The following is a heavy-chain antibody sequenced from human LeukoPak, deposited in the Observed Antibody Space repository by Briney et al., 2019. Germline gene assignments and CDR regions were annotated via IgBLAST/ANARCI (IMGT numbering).Heavy chain of an antibody. D-gene: IGHD3-3*01. V-gene: IGHV3-23*01. CDR1: GFTFSSYA. Sequence: GPLRLSCAASGFTFSSYAMSWVRQAPGKGLEWVSAISGSGGSTYYAASVKGRFTISRDNSKNTLYLQMNSLRAGDTAVYYCAKDLDGLYYDFWSGYAQSDYWGQGTLVTVSS. CDR2: ISGSGGST. J-gene: IGHJ4*02. CDR3: AKDLDGLYYDFWSGYAQSDY.